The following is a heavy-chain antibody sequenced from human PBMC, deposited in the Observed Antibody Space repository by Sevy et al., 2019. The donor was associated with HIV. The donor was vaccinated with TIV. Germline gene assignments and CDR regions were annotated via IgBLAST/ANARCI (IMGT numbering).Heavy chain of an antibody. CDR3: AKEGKNIRSWFDP. V-gene: IGHV1-18*01. CDR2: ISGYNGYR. Sequence: ASVKVSCKDSGYSFTSYGIGWVRQAPGQGLEWMGWISGYNGYRNYAQNLQGRVTMTTDTSTSTAYMELRSLRSDDTAIYYCAKEGKNIRSWFDPWGQGTLVTVSS. CDR1: GYSFTSYG. D-gene: IGHD3-3*02. J-gene: IGHJ5*02.